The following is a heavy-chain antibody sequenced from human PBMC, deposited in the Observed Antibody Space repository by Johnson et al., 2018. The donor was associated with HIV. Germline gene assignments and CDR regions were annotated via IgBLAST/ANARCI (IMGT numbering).Heavy chain of an antibody. D-gene: IGHD3-9*01. J-gene: IGHJ3*02. CDR2: ISYDGSNK. Sequence: QVQLVESGGGVVQPGRSLRLSCAASGFTFSSYGMHWVRQAPGKGLEWVAVISYDGSNKYYADSVKGRFTISRDDSENTAYLQMNSLKSEDTAVYYCTRTDDMYNYDIWGQGTMVTVSS. CDR1: GFTFSSYG. V-gene: IGHV3-30*03. CDR3: TRTDDMYNYDI.